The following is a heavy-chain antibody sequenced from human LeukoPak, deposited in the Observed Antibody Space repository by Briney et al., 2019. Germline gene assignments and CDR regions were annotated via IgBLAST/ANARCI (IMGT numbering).Heavy chain of an antibody. J-gene: IGHJ4*02. Sequence: PSETLSHTCAVYGGSFSGYYWSWIRQPPGKGLEWIGEINHSGSTNYNPSLKSRVTISVDTSKNQFSLKLSSVTAADTAVYYCVRGRGFTVGDYWGQGTLVTVSS. V-gene: IGHV4-34*01. CDR3: VRGRGFTVGDY. CDR1: GGSFSGYY. D-gene: IGHD4-11*01. CDR2: INHSGST.